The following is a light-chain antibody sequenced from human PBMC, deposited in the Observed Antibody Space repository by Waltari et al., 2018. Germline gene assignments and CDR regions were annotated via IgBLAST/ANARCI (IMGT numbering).Light chain of an antibody. CDR2: GAS. CDR1: KYLQTW. J-gene: IGKJ3*01. Sequence: DIQMTHSPSSVSASVGDRRPITSRASKYLQTWLAWYQQTPGKAPKLLIQGASSLQSGVPSRFSGSGSGTDFTLTISSLQPEDVATYYCQQANSFPFTLGPGTKVDIK. CDR3: QQANSFPFT. V-gene: IGKV1-12*01.